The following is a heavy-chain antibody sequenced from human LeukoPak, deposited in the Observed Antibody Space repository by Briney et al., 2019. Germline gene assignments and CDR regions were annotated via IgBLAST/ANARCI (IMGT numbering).Heavy chain of an antibody. CDR1: GGTFSSYA. CDR2: IIPILGIA. D-gene: IGHD6-19*01. V-gene: IGHV1-69*04. CDR3: ARVTVAGYFDY. Sequence: GASVKVSCKASGGTFSSYAISWVRQAPGQGLEWMGRIIPILGIANYAQKFQGRVTITADKSTSTAYMELSSLRSEDTAVYYCARVTVAGYFDYWGQGTLVTVSS. J-gene: IGHJ4*02.